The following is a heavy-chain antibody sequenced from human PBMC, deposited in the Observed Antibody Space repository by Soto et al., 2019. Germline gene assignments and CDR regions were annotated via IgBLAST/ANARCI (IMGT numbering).Heavy chain of an antibody. CDR2: IDPSDSYT. CDR1: GYIFTSYW. Sequence: GESLKISCTCSGYIFTSYWIIWVGEMPGKGLEWMGRIDPSDSYTNYSPSFQGHVTISADKSIITVYLQWSSLKASDTAMYYCARHTGSSSQFWWYWGQGTLVTVSS. CDR3: ARHTGSSSQFWWY. D-gene: IGHD6-6*01. J-gene: IGHJ4*02. V-gene: IGHV5-10-1*01.